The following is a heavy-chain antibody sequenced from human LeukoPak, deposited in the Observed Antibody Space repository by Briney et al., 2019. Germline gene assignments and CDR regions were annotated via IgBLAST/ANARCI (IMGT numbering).Heavy chain of an antibody. V-gene: IGHV3-15*01. J-gene: IGHJ4*02. CDR2: IKSKTDGGTA. CDR1: GLTFNNAW. D-gene: IGHD4-17*01. CDR3: ARAVTVTTDLSP. Sequence: GGSLRLSCAVSGLTFNNAWMSWVRQAPGKGLEWVGRIKSKTDGGTADYAAPVKGRFTISRDDSKKTMYLQMNSLKTEDTAVYYCARAVTVTTDLSPWGQGTLVTVSS.